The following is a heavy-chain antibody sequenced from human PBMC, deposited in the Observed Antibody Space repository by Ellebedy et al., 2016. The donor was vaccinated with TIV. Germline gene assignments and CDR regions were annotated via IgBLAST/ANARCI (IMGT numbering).Heavy chain of an antibody. J-gene: IGHJ4*02. Sequence: AASVKVSCKASGYTFTSYYMHWVRQAPGQGLEWMGIINPSGGNTNYAQNFQGRVTMTRDTSTSTVYMELSSLTSEDTAVYYCARGYYTSGYYASFFDNWGQGTLVTVSS. CDR3: ARGYYTSGYYASFFDN. V-gene: IGHV1-46*01. D-gene: IGHD3-22*01. CDR1: GYTFTSYY. CDR2: INPSGGNT.